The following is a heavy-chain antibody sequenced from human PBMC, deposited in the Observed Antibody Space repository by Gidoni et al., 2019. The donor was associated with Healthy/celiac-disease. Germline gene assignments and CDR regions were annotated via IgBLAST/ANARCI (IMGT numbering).Heavy chain of an antibody. J-gene: IGHJ3*02. Sequence: QVQLQESGPGLVKPSQTLSLTCTVPGGSISRGGYYWSWIRQHPGKGLEWIGYIYYSGSTYYNPSLKSRVTISVDTSKNQFSLKLSSVTAADTAVYYCARCDGYDSVVAFDIWGQGTMVTVSS. V-gene: IGHV4-31*03. CDR1: GGSISRGGYY. CDR2: IYYSGST. D-gene: IGHD5-12*01. CDR3: ARCDGYDSVVAFDI.